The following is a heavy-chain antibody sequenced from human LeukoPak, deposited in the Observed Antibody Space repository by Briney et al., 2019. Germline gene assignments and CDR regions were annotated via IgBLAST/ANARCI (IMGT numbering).Heavy chain of an antibody. V-gene: IGHV3-23*01. D-gene: IGHD1-26*01. J-gene: IGHJ6*02. Sequence: GGSLRLSCAASGFTFSSYAMSWVRQAPGKGLEWFSAISGSGGSTYYADSVKGRFTISRDISKNTLYLQMNSLRAEDTAVYYCAQDLVESSLWPRIYSYYGMDVWGQGTTVTVSS. CDR2: ISGSGGST. CDR3: AQDLVESSLWPRIYSYYGMDV. CDR1: GFTFSSYA.